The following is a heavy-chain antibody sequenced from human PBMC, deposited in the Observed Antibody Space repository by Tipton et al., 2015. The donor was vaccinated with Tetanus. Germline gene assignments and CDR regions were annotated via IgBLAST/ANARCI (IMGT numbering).Heavy chain of an antibody. D-gene: IGHD1-26*01. Sequence: SLRLSCAASGFTFDDYAMHWVRQAPGKGLEWVSGISWNSGSIGYADSVKGRFTISRDNAKNSLYLQMNSLRAEDTALYYCAKEFAVGAPTDSCFDYWGQGTLVTVSS. CDR3: AKEFAVGAPTDSCFDY. CDR2: ISWNSGSI. V-gene: IGHV3-9*01. J-gene: IGHJ4*02. CDR1: GFTFDDYA.